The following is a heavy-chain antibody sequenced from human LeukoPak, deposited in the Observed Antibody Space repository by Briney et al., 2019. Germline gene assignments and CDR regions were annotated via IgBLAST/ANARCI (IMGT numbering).Heavy chain of an antibody. Sequence: PGGSLRLSCAASGFTFSDYYMSWIRQAPGKGLEWVSYISSSGSTIYYADSVKGRFTISRDNAKNSLYLQMNSLRAEDTAVYYCARDTHASSWYQDYWGQGTLVTVSS. J-gene: IGHJ4*02. V-gene: IGHV3-11*01. CDR3: ARDTHASSWYQDY. CDR1: GFTFSDYY. D-gene: IGHD6-13*01. CDR2: ISSSGSTI.